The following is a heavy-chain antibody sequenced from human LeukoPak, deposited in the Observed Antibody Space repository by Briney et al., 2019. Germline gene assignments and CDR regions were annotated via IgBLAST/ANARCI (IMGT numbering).Heavy chain of an antibody. D-gene: IGHD6-19*01. V-gene: IGHV3-7*01. CDR1: GFTFSSYW. J-gene: IGHJ4*02. Sequence: GGSLRLSCAASGFTFSSYWMSWVRQAPGKGLEWVANIKQDGSEKYYVDSVKGRFTISRDNAKNSLYLQMNSLRAEDTAVYYCARGLGLIAVAGTSGWGQGTLVTVSS. CDR3: ARGLGLIAVAGTSG. CDR2: IKQDGSEK.